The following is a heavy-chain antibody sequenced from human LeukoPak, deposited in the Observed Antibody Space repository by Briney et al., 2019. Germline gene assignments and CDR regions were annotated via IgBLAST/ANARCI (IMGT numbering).Heavy chain of an antibody. V-gene: IGHV4-59*01. J-gene: IGHJ4*02. CDR3: ARAPPSWEQLGYFDY. CDR1: GGSISNYY. Sequence: SETLSLTCTVSGGSISNYYWSWIRQPPGKGLEWIGYIYYSGSTNYNPSLKSRVTISVDTSKNQFSLKLSSVTAADTAVYYCARAPPSWEQLGYFDYWGQGTLVTVSS. D-gene: IGHD6-6*01. CDR2: IYYSGST.